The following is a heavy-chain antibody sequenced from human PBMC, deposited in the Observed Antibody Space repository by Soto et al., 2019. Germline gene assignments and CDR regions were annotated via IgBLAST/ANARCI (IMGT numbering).Heavy chain of an antibody. D-gene: IGHD6-19*01. CDR1: GFTFGSHD. V-gene: IGHV3-23*01. J-gene: IGHJ3*02. Sequence: EVQLLESGGGLVQPGGSLRLSCAASGFTFGSHDMSWVRQAPGKVLEWVSSISVSDPDTYYADSVKGRFTLSRDISKNTLFLQMDNLRAEDTALYYCTKGTWLDIWGQGTMVTVSS. CDR2: ISVSDPDT. CDR3: TKGTWLDI.